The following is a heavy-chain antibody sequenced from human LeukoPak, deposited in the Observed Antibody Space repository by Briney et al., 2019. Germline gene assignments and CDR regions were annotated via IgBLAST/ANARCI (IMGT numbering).Heavy chain of an antibody. CDR3: ARQLKGYYDSSGYYGY. CDR2: IYPGDSDT. CDR1: GYSFTSYW. J-gene: IGHJ4*02. D-gene: IGHD3-22*01. Sequence: GESLKISCKGSGYSFTSYWIGWVRQMPGKGLEWMGIIYPGDSDTRYSPSFQGQVTISADKSIRTAYLQWSSLKASDTAMYYCARQLKGYYDSSGYYGYWGQGTLVTVSS. V-gene: IGHV5-51*01.